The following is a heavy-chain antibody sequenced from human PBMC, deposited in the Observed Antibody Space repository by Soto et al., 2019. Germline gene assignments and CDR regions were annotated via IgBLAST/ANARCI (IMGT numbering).Heavy chain of an antibody. J-gene: IGHJ4*02. D-gene: IGHD2-2*01. CDR2: ISGSGGST. V-gene: IGHV3-23*01. Sequence: GGSLRLSCAASGFTFSSYAMSWVRQAPGKGLEWVSAISGSGGSTYYADSVKGRFTISRDNSKNTLYLQMNSLRAEDTAVYYCARYCSSTSCYQYWGQGTLVTVSS. CDR3: ARYCSSTSCYQY. CDR1: GFTFSSYA.